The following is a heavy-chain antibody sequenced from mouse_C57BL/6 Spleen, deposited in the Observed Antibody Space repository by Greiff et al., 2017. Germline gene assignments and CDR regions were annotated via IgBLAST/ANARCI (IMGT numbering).Heavy chain of an antibody. D-gene: IGHD3-2*02. CDR3: ARGGTAQATGFAY. V-gene: IGHV1-59*01. Sequence: QVQLQQPGAELVRPGTPVKLSCKASGYTFTSYWMHWVKQRPGQGLEWIGVIDPSDSYTNYNQKFKGKATLTVDTSSSTAYMQLSSRTSEDAAVYDCARGGTAQATGFAYWGQGTLVTVSA. J-gene: IGHJ3*01. CDR1: GYTFTSYW. CDR2: IDPSDSYT.